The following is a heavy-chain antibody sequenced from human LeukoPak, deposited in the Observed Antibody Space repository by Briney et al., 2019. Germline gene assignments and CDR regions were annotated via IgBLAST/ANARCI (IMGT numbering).Heavy chain of an antibody. D-gene: IGHD3-10*01. CDR2: IYHSGST. V-gene: IGHV4-38-2*02. J-gene: IGHJ4*02. Sequence: SETLSLTCTVSGYSISSGYYWDWIRQPPGKGLEWIGSIYHSGSTYYNPSLKSRVTMSVDTSKNQFSLKLSSVTAADTAVYYCARDRMVRGVILLFDYWGQGTLVTVSS. CDR1: GYSISSGYY. CDR3: ARDRMVRGVILLFDY.